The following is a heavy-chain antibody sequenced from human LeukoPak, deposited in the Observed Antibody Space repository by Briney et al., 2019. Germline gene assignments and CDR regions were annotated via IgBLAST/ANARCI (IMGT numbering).Heavy chain of an antibody. J-gene: IGHJ4*02. CDR3: ARESSSDLVY. D-gene: IGHD6-6*01. Sequence: GGSLRLSCAASGFTFSTYAMNWVRQAPGKGLEWVAVISYDGRQNYYADSVKGRFTISGDNAKNTLYVQMSSLRVEDTAVYYCARESSSDLVYWGQGTLVTVSS. CDR2: ISYDGRQN. CDR1: GFTFSTYA. V-gene: IGHV3-30*04.